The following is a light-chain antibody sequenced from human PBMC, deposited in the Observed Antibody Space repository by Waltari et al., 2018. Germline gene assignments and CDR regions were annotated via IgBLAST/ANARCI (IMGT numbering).Light chain of an antibody. CDR1: QSVSSY. J-gene: IGKJ3*01. Sequence: EIVLTQSPATLSLSPGESAPLSCRDSQSVSSYLAWYQQKPGQDPRLLIYDASKRATDIPARFSGSGSGTDFILTISSLEPEDFAVYYCQQRSNWPPRVTFGPGTKVDIK. CDR3: QQRSNWPPRVT. CDR2: DAS. V-gene: IGKV3-11*01.